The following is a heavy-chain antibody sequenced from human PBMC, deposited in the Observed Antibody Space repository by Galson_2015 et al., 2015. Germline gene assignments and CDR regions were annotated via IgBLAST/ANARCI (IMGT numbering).Heavy chain of an antibody. J-gene: IGHJ4*02. Sequence: SVKVSCKASGYTFTSYYMHWVRQAPGQGLEWMGIINPSGGSTSYAQKFQGRVTMTRDTSTSTVYMELSSLRSEDTAVYYCARDRSIAAAMYYFDYWGQGTLVTVSS. CDR1: GYTFTSYY. CDR2: INPSGGST. D-gene: IGHD6-13*01. CDR3: ARDRSIAAAMYYFDY. V-gene: IGHV1-46*01.